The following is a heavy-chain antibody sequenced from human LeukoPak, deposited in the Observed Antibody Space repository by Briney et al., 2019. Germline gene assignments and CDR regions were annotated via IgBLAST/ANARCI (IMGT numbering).Heavy chain of an antibody. Sequence: GGSLRLSCAVSGFTFSSYAMNWVRRAPRKGLEWVSAISGSGGSTYYADSVKGRFTISRDNSKNTLSLQMNSLRAEDTAVYYCAKDAYCSSTSCPLYYYGLDVWGQGTTVTVSS. CDR3: AKDAYCSSTSCPLYYYGLDV. J-gene: IGHJ6*02. CDR1: GFTFSSYA. CDR2: ISGSGGST. V-gene: IGHV3-23*01. D-gene: IGHD2-2*01.